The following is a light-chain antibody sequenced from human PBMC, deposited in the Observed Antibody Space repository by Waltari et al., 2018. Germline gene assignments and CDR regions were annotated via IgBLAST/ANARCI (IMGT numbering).Light chain of an antibody. CDR3: QQYNNWPGT. Sequence: EIVMTQSPATLPVSPGERAALACRASQSVSSTLAWYQQKPGQAPRLPIYGASTRATGIPARFSGSGSGTEFTLTISSMQSEDFAVYYCQQYNNWPGTFGQGTKVEIK. CDR1: QSVSST. CDR2: GAS. V-gene: IGKV3-15*01. J-gene: IGKJ1*01.